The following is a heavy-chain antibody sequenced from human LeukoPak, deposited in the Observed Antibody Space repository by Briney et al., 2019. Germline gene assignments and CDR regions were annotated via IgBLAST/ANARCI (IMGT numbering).Heavy chain of an antibody. CDR1: GYSFTSYL. CDR2: IYSGDSDT. J-gene: IGHJ4*02. Sequence: GESLKISCKGSGYSFTSYLIGLVRQMPGKGLEWMGIIYSGDSDTRYSPSFQCQVTISADKSISTAYLQWSSLKASDTAMYYCATHRGNLGSFDYWGQGTLVTVSS. D-gene: IGHD1-14*01. CDR3: ATHRGNLGSFDY. V-gene: IGHV5-51*01.